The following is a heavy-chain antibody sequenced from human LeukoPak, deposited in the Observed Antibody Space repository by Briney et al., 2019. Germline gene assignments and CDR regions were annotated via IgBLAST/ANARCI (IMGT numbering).Heavy chain of an antibody. CDR2: INSDGSST. Sequence: GGSLRLSCGASGFTFSNYWMHWVRQAPGQGLVWVSRINSDGSSTSYADSVKGRFTISRDNAKNTLHLQMKSLTVEDTAVYYCAKGGSYTIDYWGQGILVSVSS. J-gene: IGHJ4*02. CDR1: GFTFSNYW. D-gene: IGHD1-26*01. V-gene: IGHV3-74*01. CDR3: AKGGSYTIDY.